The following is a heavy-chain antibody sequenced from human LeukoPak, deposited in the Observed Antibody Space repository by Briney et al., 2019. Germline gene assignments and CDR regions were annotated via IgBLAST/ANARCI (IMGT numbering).Heavy chain of an antibody. V-gene: IGHV3-30*03. D-gene: IGHD3-10*01. CDR1: GFSFNNYV. CDR3: ATKHGGELRGSFDY. Sequence: GRSLRLPCAASGFSFNNYVMHWVRQAPGKGLEWVALISNDGSNKYYADSVKGRFTISRDNSKNTLYLQMDGVRAEDTAVYCCATKHGGELRGSFDYWGQGTLVTVSS. J-gene: IGHJ4*02. CDR2: ISNDGSNK.